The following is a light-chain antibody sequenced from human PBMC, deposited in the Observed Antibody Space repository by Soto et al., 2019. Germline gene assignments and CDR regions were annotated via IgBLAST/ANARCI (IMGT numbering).Light chain of an antibody. CDR3: QQRSNWPPA. V-gene: IGKV3-11*01. CDR2: DAS. Sequence: EIVLIQSPATLSLSPGERATLSCRASQSVSSYLAWYQQKPGQAPRLLIYDASNRATGIPARFSGSGSGTDFTLTISSLEPEDFAVYYCQQRSNWPPAFGQGTKLEIK. J-gene: IGKJ2*01. CDR1: QSVSSY.